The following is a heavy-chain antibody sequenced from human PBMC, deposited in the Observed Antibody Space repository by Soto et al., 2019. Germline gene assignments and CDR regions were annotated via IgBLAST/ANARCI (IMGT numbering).Heavy chain of an antibody. CDR2: INHSGST. CDR1: GGSFSGYY. V-gene: IGHV4-34*01. J-gene: IGHJ5*02. D-gene: IGHD2-15*01. CDR3: ARVQRYCSGGSGYSYCWFDP. Sequence: SETLSLTCAVYGGSFSGYYWSWIRQPPGKGLEWIGEINHSGSTNYNPSLKSRVTISVDTSKNQFSLKLSSVTAADTAVYYCARVQRYCSGGSGYSYCWFDPWGRGSLVTVSS.